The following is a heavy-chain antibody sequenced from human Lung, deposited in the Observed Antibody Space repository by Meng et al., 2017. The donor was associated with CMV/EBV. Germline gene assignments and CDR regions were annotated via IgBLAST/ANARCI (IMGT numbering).Heavy chain of an antibody. CDR3: ARGGDIVVVVAATEPLDY. Sequence: QVQLQQWGAGLLKPSETLSLTCAVYGGSFSGYYWSWIRQPPGKGLEWIGEINHSGSTNYNPSLKSRVAISVDTSKNQFSLKLSSVTAADTAVYYCARGGDIVVVVAATEPLDYWGQGTLVTVSS. V-gene: IGHV4-34*01. CDR1: GGSFSGYY. CDR2: INHSGST. J-gene: IGHJ4*02. D-gene: IGHD2-15*01.